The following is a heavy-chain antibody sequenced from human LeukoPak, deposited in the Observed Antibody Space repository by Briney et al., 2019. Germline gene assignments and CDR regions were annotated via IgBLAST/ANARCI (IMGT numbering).Heavy chain of an antibody. CDR3: ARARGYSGYALY. CDR2: INHSGST. D-gene: IGHD5-12*01. CDR1: GGSFSGYY. J-gene: IGHJ4*02. Sequence: PSETLSLTCAVYGGSFSGYYWNWIRQPPGKGLEWIGEINHSGSTNYNPSLKSRVTISVDTSKNQFSLKLSSVTAADTAVYYCARARGYSGYALYWGQGTLVTVSS. V-gene: IGHV4-34*01.